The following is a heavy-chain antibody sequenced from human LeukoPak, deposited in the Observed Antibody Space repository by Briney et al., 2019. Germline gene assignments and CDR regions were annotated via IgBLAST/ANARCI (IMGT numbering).Heavy chain of an antibody. V-gene: IGHV3-23*01. CDR2: ISPRGDIT. CDR3: AKDDDWGRFNH. J-gene: IGHJ1*01. CDR1: GFSFRSHG. Sequence: PGGTLRLSCAASGFSFRSHGMNWVRQAPGKGLDWVSGISPRGDITYYKDSVRGRFTISRDNFKNTVSLQLNSLRAEDTAMYYCAKDDDWGRFNHWGQGTLVTVSS. D-gene: IGHD3-16*01.